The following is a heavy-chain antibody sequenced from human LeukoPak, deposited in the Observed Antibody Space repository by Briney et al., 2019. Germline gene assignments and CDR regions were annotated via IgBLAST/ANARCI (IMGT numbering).Heavy chain of an antibody. V-gene: IGHV6-1*01. D-gene: IGHD4-17*01. J-gene: IGHJ4*02. CDR1: GDSVSSNSAA. CDR3: ARSPTTVTTLFDY. Sequence: SQTLSLTCAISGDSVSSNSAAWNWIRQYPSRCLEWLERTYYRSKWYNDYAVSVKSRITINPDTSKNQFSLQLNSVTPEDTAVYYCARSPTTVTTLFDYWGQGTLVTVSS. CDR2: TYYRSKWYN.